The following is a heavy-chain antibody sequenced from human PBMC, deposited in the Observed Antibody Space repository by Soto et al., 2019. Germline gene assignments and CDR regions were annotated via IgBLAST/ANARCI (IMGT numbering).Heavy chain of an antibody. CDR2: IYYTGST. CDR3: ARHSVGYNGFAFSY. V-gene: IGHV4-59*08. J-gene: IGHJ4*02. D-gene: IGHD5-12*01. CDR1: GSSISSYY. Sequence: PSETLYITCTIPGSSISSYYWNWIRPPPGKGLEWIGYIYYTGSTNYNPSLKSRVTISVDTSKNQFSLRLTSVPAADTAVYYCARHSVGYNGFAFSYWGQGALVTVST.